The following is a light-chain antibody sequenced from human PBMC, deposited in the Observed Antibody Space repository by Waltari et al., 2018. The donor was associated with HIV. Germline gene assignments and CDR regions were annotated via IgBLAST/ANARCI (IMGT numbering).Light chain of an antibody. Sequence: NFMLTQPHSVSESPGKTVTISCTRSSGSIASHYVQWYQPRPGSSPTTVIYKDDQRPSGVPDRFSGSIDSSSNSASLTISGLRPEDEADYYCQSYDNDNPVLFGGGTKLTVL. CDR2: KDD. CDR3: QSYDNDNPVL. V-gene: IGLV6-57*01. CDR1: SGSIASHY. J-gene: IGLJ2*01.